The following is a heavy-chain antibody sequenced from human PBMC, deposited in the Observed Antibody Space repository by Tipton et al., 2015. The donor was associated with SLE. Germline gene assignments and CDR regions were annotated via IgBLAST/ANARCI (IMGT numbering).Heavy chain of an antibody. CDR2: INHSGTT. V-gene: IGHV4-34*01. Sequence: TLSLTCAMYDESLSYDFWTWIRQPPGKGLEWVGEINHSGTTNYNPSLRSRVTISVDTSKNQFSLQLNSVTATDTAVYYCARPSTSWSYDAFDIWGQGTMVTVSS. CDR1: DESLSYDF. D-gene: IGHD6-13*01. CDR3: ARPSTSWSYDAFDI. J-gene: IGHJ3*02.